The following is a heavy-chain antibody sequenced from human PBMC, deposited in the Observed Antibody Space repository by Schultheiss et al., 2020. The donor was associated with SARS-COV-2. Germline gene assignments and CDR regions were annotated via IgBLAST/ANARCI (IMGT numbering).Heavy chain of an antibody. CDR2: IYYSGST. J-gene: IGHJ4*02. V-gene: IGHV4-61*08. CDR3: ARGGLGCSGGSCQFDY. D-gene: IGHD2-15*01. Sequence: SETLSLTCTVSGGSISSGGYYWSWIRQPPGKGLEWIGYIYYSGSTNYNPSLKSRVTISVDTSKNQFSLKLSSVTAADTAVYYCARGGLGCSGGSCQFDYWGQGTLVTVSS. CDR1: GGSISSGGYY.